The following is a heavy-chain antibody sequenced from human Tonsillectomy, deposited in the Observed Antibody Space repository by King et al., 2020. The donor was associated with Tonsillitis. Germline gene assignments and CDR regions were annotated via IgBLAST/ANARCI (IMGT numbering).Heavy chain of an antibody. CDR1: GGSISSSDHF. D-gene: IGHD6-19*01. J-gene: IGHJ4*02. CDR3: ARYGSGSFDY. V-gene: IGHV4-39*01. Sequence: QLQESGPGVVKPSETLSLTCTVSGGSISSSDHFWAWIRQPPGKGLECIGYMYYSGAIFSNPSLKSRITISGGTSGNRFSLKLSSVPAADTAVYFCARYGSGSFDYWGQGAPVTVSS. CDR2: MYYSGAI.